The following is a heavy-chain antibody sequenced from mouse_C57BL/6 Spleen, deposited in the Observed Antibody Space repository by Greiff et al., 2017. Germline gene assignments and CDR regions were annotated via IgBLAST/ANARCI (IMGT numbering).Heavy chain of an antibody. CDR1: GYTFTDYE. V-gene: IGHV1-15*01. CDR3: TRNYGSSYYFDY. D-gene: IGHD1-1*01. Sequence: QVQLQQSGAELVRPGASVTLSCKASGYTFTDYEMHWVKQTPVHGLEWIGAIDPETGGTAYNQKFKGKAILTADKSSSTAYMELRSLTSEDSAVYDCTRNYGSSYYFDYWGQGTTLTVSS. CDR2: IDPETGGT. J-gene: IGHJ2*01.